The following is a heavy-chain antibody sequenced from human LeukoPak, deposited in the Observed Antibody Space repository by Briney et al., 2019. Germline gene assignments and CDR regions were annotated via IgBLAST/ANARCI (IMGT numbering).Heavy chain of an antibody. V-gene: IGHV4-59*08. CDR2: IYYSGST. J-gene: IGHJ4*02. CDR1: DGSLSNNY. Sequence: SETLSLTCAVSDGSLSNNYWSWIRQPPGKGLEWIGDIYYSGSTNYNPSLKSRVTISVDTSKNQFSLKLISVTAADTAVYYCARGGGYGSGYWGQGTLVTVSS. CDR3: ARGGGYGSGY. D-gene: IGHD3-10*01.